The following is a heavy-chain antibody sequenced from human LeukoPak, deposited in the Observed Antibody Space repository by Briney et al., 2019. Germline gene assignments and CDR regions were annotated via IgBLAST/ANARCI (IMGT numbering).Heavy chain of an antibody. CDR3: ARGPGELELLAFDI. D-gene: IGHD1-7*01. J-gene: IGHJ3*02. V-gene: IGHV4-59*01. CDR1: GGSITSYY. Sequence: SETLSLTCTVSGGSITSYYWTWIRQPPGKGLEWIGYIYYSGSTNYNPSLKSRVTISVDTSKNQFSLKLSSVTAADTAVYYCARGPGELELLAFDIWGQGTMVAVSS. CDR2: IYYSGST.